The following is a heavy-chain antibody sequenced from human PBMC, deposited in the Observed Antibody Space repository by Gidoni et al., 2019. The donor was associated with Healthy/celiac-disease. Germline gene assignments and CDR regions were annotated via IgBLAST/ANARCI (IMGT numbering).Heavy chain of an antibody. J-gene: IGHJ4*02. Sequence: QLQLQESGPGLVKPSETLSLTCTVSGGSISSSSYYWGWIRQPPGKGLEWIGSIYYSGSTYYNPSLKSRVTISVDTSKNQFSLKLSSVTAADTAVYYCASRGSSIARASDYWGQGTLVTVSS. CDR1: GGSISSSSYY. CDR3: ASRGSSIARASDY. D-gene: IGHD6-6*01. CDR2: IYYSGST. V-gene: IGHV4-39*01.